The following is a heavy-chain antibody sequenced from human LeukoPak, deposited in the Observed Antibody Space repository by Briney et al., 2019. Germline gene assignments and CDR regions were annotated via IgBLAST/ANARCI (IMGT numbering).Heavy chain of an antibody. CDR2: ISSSSSYT. J-gene: IGHJ4*02. CDR1: GFTFSDYY. Sequence: GGSLRLSCAASGFTFSDYYMSWIRQAPGKGLEWVSYISSSSSYTNYADSVKGRFTISRDNAKNSLYLQMNSLRAEDTAVYYCARDGAGTGRVLFDYWGQGTLVTVSS. CDR3: ARDGAGTGRVLFDY. V-gene: IGHV3-11*06. D-gene: IGHD6-19*01.